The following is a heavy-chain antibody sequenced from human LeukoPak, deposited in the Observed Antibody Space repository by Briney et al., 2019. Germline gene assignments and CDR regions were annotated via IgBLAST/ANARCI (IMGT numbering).Heavy chain of an antibody. V-gene: IGHV3-23*01. CDR1: GFTFSSYA. CDR2: ISGSGGST. CDR3: QKAKVQAAILAPNFDY. D-gene: IGHD2-2*01. J-gene: IGHJ4*02. Sequence: GGSLRLSCAASGFTFSSYAMSWVRQAPGKGLEWVSAISGSGGSTYYADSVKGRFTISRDNSKNTLYLQMNSLRAEDTAVYYCQKAKVQAAILAPNFDYWGQGPLVTVSS.